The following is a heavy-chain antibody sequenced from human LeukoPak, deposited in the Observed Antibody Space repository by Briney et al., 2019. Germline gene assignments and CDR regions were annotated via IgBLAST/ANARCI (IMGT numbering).Heavy chain of an antibody. Sequence: RGCLRLSCAPPGFTSSTYWIHWVRRAPGKGLGWVSRLGTDGSITGYAASVKGRFTISRDNAKNTMYLQMNSQRAEDTAVYYCARIGGSGSYSGHYFDHWGQGTLVTVSS. CDR1: GFTSSTYW. V-gene: IGHV3-74*01. CDR2: LGTDGSIT. CDR3: ARIGGSGSYSGHYFDH. J-gene: IGHJ4*02. D-gene: IGHD3-10*01.